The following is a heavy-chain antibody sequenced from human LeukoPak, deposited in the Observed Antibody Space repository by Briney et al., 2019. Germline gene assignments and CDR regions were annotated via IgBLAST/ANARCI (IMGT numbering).Heavy chain of an antibody. CDR3: ARVVQYFDY. Sequence: PGGPLRLSCAASGFTFSTYWMHWVRHAPGKGLVWVSRISGDRGDISYADSVKGRFTISRDNAKNTLYLQMNSLSAEDTALYYCARVVQYFDYWGQGTLVTVSS. J-gene: IGHJ4*02. D-gene: IGHD1-1*01. CDR1: GFTFSTYW. V-gene: IGHV3-74*01. CDR2: ISGDRGDI.